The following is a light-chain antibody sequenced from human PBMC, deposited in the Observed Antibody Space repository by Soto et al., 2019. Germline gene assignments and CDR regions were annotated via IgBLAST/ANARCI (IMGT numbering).Light chain of an antibody. J-gene: IGLJ1*01. CDR1: SGDVGAYNY. V-gene: IGLV2-8*01. CDR3: CSYADNNDYV. Sequence: QSGLAQPPSAAGSLGQSVTISCTGTSGDVGAYNYVSWYQQHPGKAPKLMIYEVTRRPSRVPDRFSGSKSGNTASLNVSGLQAEDEADYYCCSYADNNDYVFGTGTKV. CDR2: EVT.